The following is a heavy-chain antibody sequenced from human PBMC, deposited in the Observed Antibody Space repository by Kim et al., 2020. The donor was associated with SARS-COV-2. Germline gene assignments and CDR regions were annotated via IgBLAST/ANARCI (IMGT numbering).Heavy chain of an antibody. Sequence: GGSLRLSCAASGFTFSSYAMSWVRQAPGKGLEWVSAISGSGGSTYYADSVKGRFTISRDNSKNTLYLQMNSLRAEDTAVYYCAKDFLYDSSGGDAFDIWGQGTMVTVSS. J-gene: IGHJ3*02. CDR2: ISGSGGST. CDR1: GFTFSSYA. D-gene: IGHD3-22*01. CDR3: AKDFLYDSSGGDAFDI. V-gene: IGHV3-23*01.